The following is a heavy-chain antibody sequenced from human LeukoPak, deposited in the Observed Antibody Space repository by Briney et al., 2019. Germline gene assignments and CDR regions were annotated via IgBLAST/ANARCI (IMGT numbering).Heavy chain of an antibody. Sequence: GGSLRLSCAASGFTFSSYGMSWVRQAPGKGLELVSAISGSGGGTYYADSVKSRFTISRDNSKNTLYLQMNSLRAKDTAVYYCAKGIMRVGWKRYYYYGMDGWGQATTVTVSS. V-gene: IGHV3-23*01. D-gene: IGHD4-23*01. CDR3: AKGIMRVGWKRYYYYGMDG. CDR1: GFTFSSYG. CDR2: ISGSGGGT. J-gene: IGHJ6*02.